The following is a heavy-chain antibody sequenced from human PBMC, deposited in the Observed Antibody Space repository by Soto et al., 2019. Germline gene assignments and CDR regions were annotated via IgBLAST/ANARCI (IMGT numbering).Heavy chain of an antibody. V-gene: IGHV3-74*01. J-gene: IGHJ4*01. CDR1: GFTFRTYW. Sequence: GSPRLSCPASGFTFRTYWMHWVRQAPGKGLMWVSRIHNDGSTTRYADSVKGRFTISRDNAKNTLYLQMSSLRVEDTAVYYCARDNWNSYWGQGTLVTVSS. CDR2: IHNDGSTT. D-gene: IGHD1-7*01. CDR3: ARDNWNSY.